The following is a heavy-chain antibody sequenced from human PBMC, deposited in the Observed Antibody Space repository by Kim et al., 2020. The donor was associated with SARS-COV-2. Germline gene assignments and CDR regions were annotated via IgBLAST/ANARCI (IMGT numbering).Heavy chain of an antibody. J-gene: IGHJ4*02. CDR3: ARTLVDYGDNYLFDY. V-gene: IGHV4-61*01. D-gene: IGHD4-17*01. Sequence: SETLSLTCTVSGGSVSSGSYYWSWIRQPPGKGLEWIGYIYYSGSTNYNPSLKSRVTISVDTSKNQFSLKLSSVTAADTAVYYCARTLVDYGDNYLFDYWGQGTLVTVSS. CDR1: GGSVSSGSYY. CDR2: IYYSGST.